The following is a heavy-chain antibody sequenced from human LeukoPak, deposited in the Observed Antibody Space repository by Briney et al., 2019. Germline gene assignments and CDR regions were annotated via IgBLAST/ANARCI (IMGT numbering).Heavy chain of an antibody. Sequence: PGGSLRLSCAASGFTFSSYWMHWVRKAPGRGLVWVSRINTDGSSVSHADSVKGRFTISRDNAKDTLYLQMNSLRVEDTAVYYCARVKDIAVAGSPDYWGQGTLVTVSS. D-gene: IGHD6-19*01. CDR1: GFTFSSYW. CDR2: INTDGSSV. CDR3: ARVKDIAVAGSPDY. J-gene: IGHJ4*02. V-gene: IGHV3-74*01.